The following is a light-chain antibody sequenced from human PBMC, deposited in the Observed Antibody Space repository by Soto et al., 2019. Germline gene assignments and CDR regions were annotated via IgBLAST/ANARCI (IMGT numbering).Light chain of an antibody. Sequence: LTQPASVSGSPGQSITVSCTGTSSDVGSYNLVSWYQQHPGKAPKLMIYEGSKRPSGVSNRFSGSKSGNTASLTISGLQAEDEADYYCCSYAGSSTYVFGTGTKVTVL. CDR2: EGS. CDR3: CSYAGSSTYV. CDR1: SSDVGSYNL. V-gene: IGLV2-23*01. J-gene: IGLJ1*01.